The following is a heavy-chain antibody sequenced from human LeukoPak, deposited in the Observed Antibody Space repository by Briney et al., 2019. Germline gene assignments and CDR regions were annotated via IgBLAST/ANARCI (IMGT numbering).Heavy chain of an antibody. V-gene: IGHV4-39*01. Sequence: PSETLSLTCTVSSGSISSSSYYWGWIRQPPETGLEWIGSLDYSGSTYLNPSLKSRVTISGDTSKNQFSLKLSSVTAADTAVYYCARQIYDSSGYWDYWGQGTLVTVSS. D-gene: IGHD3-22*01. CDR2: LDYSGST. J-gene: IGHJ4*02. CDR1: SGSISSSSYY. CDR3: ARQIYDSSGYWDY.